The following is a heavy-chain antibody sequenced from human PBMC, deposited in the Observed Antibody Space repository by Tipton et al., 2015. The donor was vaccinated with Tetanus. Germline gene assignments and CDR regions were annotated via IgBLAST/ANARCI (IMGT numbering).Heavy chain of an antibody. J-gene: IGHJ6*03. CDR1: GGTFSSYA. CDR2: IIPLFRTK. CDR3: ARDLTPVTTGGGYYYMDV. V-gene: IGHV1-69*01. Sequence: QSGAEVKKSGSSVKVSCKVSGGTFSSYAISWVRQAPGQGLEWMGGIIPLFRTKNYAQKFQGRVTITADESTNTAYMELSSLRSDDTAVYYCARDLTPVTTGGGYYYMDVWGKGTTVTVSS. D-gene: IGHD4-17*01.